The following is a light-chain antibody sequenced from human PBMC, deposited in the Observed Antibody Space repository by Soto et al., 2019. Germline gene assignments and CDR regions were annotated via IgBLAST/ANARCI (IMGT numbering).Light chain of an antibody. CDR3: QAWDSSTVV. CDR1: KLGDKY. J-gene: IGLJ2*01. V-gene: IGLV3-1*01. CDR2: QDS. Sequence: SYELTQPPSVSVSPGQTASITCSGDKLGDKYACWYQQKPGQSPVLVIYQDSKRPSGIPEQFSGSNSGNTATLTISGTQAMDEADYYCQAWDSSTVVFGEGTKLTVL.